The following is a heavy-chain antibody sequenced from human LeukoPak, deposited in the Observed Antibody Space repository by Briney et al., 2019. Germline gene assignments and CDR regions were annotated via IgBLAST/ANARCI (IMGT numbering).Heavy chain of an antibody. D-gene: IGHD3-16*01. CDR1: LLHQQWLL. V-gene: IGHV4-38-2*02. CDR3: ARDPGDIDY. Sequence: PSETLSLLHCLWLLHQQWLLLGLDPAAPGKGLEWIGSIYHSGSTYYNPSLKSRVTISVDTSKNQFSLKVSSVTAADTAVYYCARDPGDIDYWGQGTLVTVSS. J-gene: IGHJ4*02. CDR2: IYHSGST.